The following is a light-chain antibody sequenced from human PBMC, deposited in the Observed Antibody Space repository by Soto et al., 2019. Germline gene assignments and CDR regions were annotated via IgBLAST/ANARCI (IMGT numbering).Light chain of an antibody. CDR1: QDITNS. J-gene: IGKJ2*01. CDR2: DTS. V-gene: IGKV1-33*01. CDR3: QQYYNQPLYT. Sequence: DIQMTQSPSSLSASVGDRVTITCQASQDITNSLNWYQQKPGRAPKLLIYDTSNLETGAPSRFCGSGSGTDFSITISSLQHEDIATYYCQQYYNQPLYTFGQGTKVEIK.